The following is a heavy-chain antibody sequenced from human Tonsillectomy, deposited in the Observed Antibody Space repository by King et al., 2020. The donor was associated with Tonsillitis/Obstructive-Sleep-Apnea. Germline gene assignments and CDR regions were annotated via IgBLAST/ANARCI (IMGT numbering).Heavy chain of an antibody. CDR2: ISGSGGST. CDR3: AKVGAGYFAVVTPFDY. CDR1: GFTFSSYA. V-gene: IGHV3-23*04. J-gene: IGHJ4*02. D-gene: IGHD4-23*01. Sequence: VQLVESGGGLVQPGGSLRLSCAASGFTFSSYAMSWVRQAPGKGLEWVSAISGSGGSTYYADSVKGRFTISRDTSKNTLYLQMNSLRAEDTAVYYCAKVGAGYFAVVTPFDYWGQGTLVTVSS.